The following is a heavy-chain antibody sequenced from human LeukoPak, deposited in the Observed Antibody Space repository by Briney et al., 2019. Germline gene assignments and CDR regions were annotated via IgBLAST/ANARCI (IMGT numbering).Heavy chain of an antibody. D-gene: IGHD5-24*01. V-gene: IGHV4-30-2*01. CDR3: ARERWLQPGAFDI. CDR2: IYHSGST. J-gene: IGHJ3*02. Sequence: SSETLSLTCAVSGGSISSGGYSWSWIRQPPGKGLEWIGYIYHSGSTNYNPSLKSRVTISVDTSKNQFSLKLSSVTAADTAVYYCARERWLQPGAFDIWGQGTMVNVSS. CDR1: GGSISSGGYS.